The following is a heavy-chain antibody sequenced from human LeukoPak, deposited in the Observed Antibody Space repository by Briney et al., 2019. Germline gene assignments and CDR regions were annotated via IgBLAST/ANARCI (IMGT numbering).Heavy chain of an antibody. CDR3: ARDRSVWSRLDY. J-gene: IGHJ4*02. Sequence: GGSLRLSCAASGFTFSSYEMNWVRQAPGKGLEWVSYISSSGSTKYYADSVKGRFTISRDNAKNSLFLQMNSLRAEDTAVYYCARDRSVWSRLDYWGQGTLVTVSS. CDR2: ISSSGSTK. V-gene: IGHV3-48*03. D-gene: IGHD3-10*01. CDR1: GFTFSSYE.